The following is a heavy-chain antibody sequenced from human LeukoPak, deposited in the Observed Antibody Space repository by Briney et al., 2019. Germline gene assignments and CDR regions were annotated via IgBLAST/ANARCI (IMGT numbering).Heavy chain of an antibody. Sequence: ASVKVSCKASGYSLTDYYIHWVRQAPGQGLEWMGWINPDSGGTNYAQKFQGRVTMTRDTSFSTAYIELSTLQSDDTAVYYCARGDSSGWYLYWGQGTLVTVSS. CDR1: GYSLTDYY. V-gene: IGHV1-2*02. CDR3: ARGDSSGWYLY. CDR2: INPDSGGT. J-gene: IGHJ4*02. D-gene: IGHD6-19*01.